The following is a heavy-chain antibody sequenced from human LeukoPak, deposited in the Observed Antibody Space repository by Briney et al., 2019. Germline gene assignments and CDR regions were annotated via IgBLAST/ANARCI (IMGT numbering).Heavy chain of an antibody. V-gene: IGHV3-66*04. CDR1: GYTISRNY. D-gene: IGHD5/OR15-5a*01. J-gene: IGHJ4*02. CDR3: ARHSRVRSFFYN. Sequence: GGSLRLSCAASGYTISRNYMIGVRQAPGKGLEWVSIIYSGGGTYDADSVKGRFTISRDNSKNTLYLQMNSLRAEDTGVYYCARHSRVRSFFYNWGQGTLVTVSS. CDR2: IYSGGGT.